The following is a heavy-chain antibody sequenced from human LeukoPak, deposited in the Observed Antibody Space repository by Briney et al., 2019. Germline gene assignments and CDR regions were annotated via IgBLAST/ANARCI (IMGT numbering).Heavy chain of an antibody. V-gene: IGHV4-4*07. Sequence: PSETLSLTCTVSGGSISSYYWSWIRQPAGKGLEWIGRIYISGSTNYNPSLKSRVTMSVDTSKNQFSLKLSSVTAADTAVYYCARVLHPRRDYVWGSYRYTGGENWFDPWGQGTLVTVSS. D-gene: IGHD3-16*02. CDR1: GGSISSYY. J-gene: IGHJ5*02. CDR2: IYISGST. CDR3: ARVLHPRRDYVWGSYRYTGGENWFDP.